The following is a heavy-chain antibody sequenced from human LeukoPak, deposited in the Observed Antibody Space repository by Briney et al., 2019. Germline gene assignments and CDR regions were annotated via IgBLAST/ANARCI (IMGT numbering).Heavy chain of an antibody. J-gene: IGHJ4*02. CDR1: GFTFSSYA. CDR2: ISGSGGST. CDR3: AKDDLIAVASTSDY. V-gene: IGHV3-23*01. D-gene: IGHD6-19*01. Sequence: GGSLRLSCAASGFTFSSYAMSWVRQAPGKGLEWVSAISGSGGSTYYADSVKGRFTISRDNSKNTLYLQMNSLRAEDTAVYYCAKDDLIAVASTSDYWGQGTLVTVSS.